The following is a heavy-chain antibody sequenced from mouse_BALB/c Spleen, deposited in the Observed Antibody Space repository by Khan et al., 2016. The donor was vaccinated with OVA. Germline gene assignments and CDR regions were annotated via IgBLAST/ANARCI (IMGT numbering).Heavy chain of an antibody. D-gene: IGHD2-5*01. V-gene: IGHV1-4*01. CDR3: AREGDYYRNNGCIDY. Sequence: QVQLKESGAELARPGASVKMSCKASGYTFTSYTMHWVKQRPGQGLEWIGYINPSSGYTNYNQKFKDKATLTADTSSSPAYMQLSSLTSEDSAVYNCAREGDYYRNNGCIDYWGQGTLVTVSA. CDR1: GYTFTSYT. J-gene: IGHJ3*01. CDR2: INPSSGYT.